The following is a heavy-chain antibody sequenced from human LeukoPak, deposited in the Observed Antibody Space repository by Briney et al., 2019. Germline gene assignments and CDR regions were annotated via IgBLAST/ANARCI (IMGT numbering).Heavy chain of an antibody. CDR2: ISSSSSTI. V-gene: IGHV3-48*01. CDR3: ARVGVGATY. Sequence: GGSLRLSCAASGFTFSSYSMNWVRQAPGKGLEWVSYISSSSSTIYYADSVKGRFTISRDNAKNSLYLQMNSLRAEDTAVCYCARVGVGATYWGQGTLVTVSS. J-gene: IGHJ4*02. D-gene: IGHD1-26*01. CDR1: GFTFSSYS.